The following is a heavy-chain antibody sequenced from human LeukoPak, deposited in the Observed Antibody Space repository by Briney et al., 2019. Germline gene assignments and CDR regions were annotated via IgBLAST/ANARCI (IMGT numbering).Heavy chain of an antibody. V-gene: IGHV3-7*01. CDR1: GFTFSSYW. Sequence: GGSLRLSCAASGFTFSSYWMSWVRQPPGKGLEWVAKIKQDGSEKYYVDSVKGRFTISRDNAKNSLYLQMNSLRVEDTALYYCARGPTRANSSDYVGQGTLVTVSS. CDR2: IKQDGSEK. CDR3: ARGPTRANSSDY. D-gene: IGHD2/OR15-2a*01. J-gene: IGHJ4*02.